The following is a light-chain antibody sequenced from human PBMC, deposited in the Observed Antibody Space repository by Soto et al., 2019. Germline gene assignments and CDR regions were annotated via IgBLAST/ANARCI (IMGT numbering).Light chain of an antibody. CDR1: QSVSSSF. CDR2: GAS. CDR3: QQYVSSPWA. V-gene: IGKV3-20*01. J-gene: IGKJ1*01. Sequence: EIVLAQSTGTLSFSPGESATLSFRSSQSVSSSFLAWYQQKAGQAPRLLIYGASRRATGIPDRFSGSGSGTDFTLTISRLEPEDFAVYYCQQYVSSPWAFGQGTRWIS.